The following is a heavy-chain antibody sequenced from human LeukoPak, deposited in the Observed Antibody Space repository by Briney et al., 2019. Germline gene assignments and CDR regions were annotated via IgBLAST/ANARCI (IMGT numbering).Heavy chain of an antibody. J-gene: IGHJ5*02. CDR3: ARDGYYDSSGYYRNWIDP. V-gene: IGHV4-31*03. CDR1: GGSISSGGYY. Sequence: SETLSLTCTVSGGSISSGGYYWSWIRQHPGKGLEWTGYIYYSGSTNYNPSIKSRVSISVDTSKNQFSLKLSSVTAADSAVYYCARDGYYDSSGYYRNWIDPWGQGNLVTASS. CDR2: IYYSGST. D-gene: IGHD3-22*01.